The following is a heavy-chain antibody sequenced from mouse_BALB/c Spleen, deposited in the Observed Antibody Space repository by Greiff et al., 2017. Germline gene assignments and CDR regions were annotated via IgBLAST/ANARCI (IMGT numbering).Heavy chain of an antibody. J-gene: IGHJ3*01. D-gene: IGHD1-2*01. CDR1: GFTFSSYA. V-gene: IGHV5-9-4*01. CDR3: ARDEGITTATYAY. CDR2: ISSGGSYT. Sequence: VKLVESGGGLVKPGGSLKLSCAASGFTFSSYAMSWVRQSPEKRLEWVAEISSGGSYTYYPDTVTGRFTISRDNAKNTLYLEMSSLRSEDTAMYYCARDEGITTATYAYWGQGTLGTVSA.